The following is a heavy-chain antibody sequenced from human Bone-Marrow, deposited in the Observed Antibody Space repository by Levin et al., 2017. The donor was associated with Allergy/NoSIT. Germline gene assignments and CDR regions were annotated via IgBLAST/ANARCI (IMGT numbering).Heavy chain of an antibody. CDR1: GFTFRNYA. V-gene: IGHV3-23*01. CDR2: ISGTSGKT. J-gene: IGHJ4*02. CDR3: AKDMTGNSAWDG. Sequence: PGGSLRLSCAASGFTFRNYAMSWVRQAPGKGLQWVAVISGTSGKTYYADSVKGRFIISRDNSKDTLYLQMNSLRLEDTAIYYCAKDMTGNSAWDGWGQGTLVTVSS. D-gene: IGHD1/OR15-1a*01.